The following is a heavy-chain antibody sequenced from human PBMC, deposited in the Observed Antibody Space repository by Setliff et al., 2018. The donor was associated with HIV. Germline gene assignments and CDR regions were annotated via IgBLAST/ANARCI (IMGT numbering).Heavy chain of an antibody. J-gene: IGHJ6*03. V-gene: IGHV1-2*02. Sequence: ASVKVSCKASGYIFTDYYIHWVRQAPGQGLEWMGWINPNGGYTNYAQKFLGRVTMTRDTSISTAYMELSRLRSDDTAVYYCARDGGGPGDYYYYYMDVWAKGTTVTVSS. D-gene: IGHD3-16*01. CDR2: INPNGGYT. CDR3: ARDGGGPGDYYYYYMDV. CDR1: GYIFTDYY.